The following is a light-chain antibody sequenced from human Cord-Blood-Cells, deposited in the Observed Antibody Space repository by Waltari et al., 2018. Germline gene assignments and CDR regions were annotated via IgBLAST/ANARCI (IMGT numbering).Light chain of an antibody. CDR3: SSYTSSSTWV. J-gene: IGLJ3*02. Sequence: QSALTQPASVSGSPGQSTPISCTGTSRDVGGYNYVSWYQQHPGKAPKLMIYEVSNRPSGVSNRFSGSKSGNTASLTISGLQAEDEADYYCSSYTSSSTWVFGGGTKLTVL. CDR2: EVS. CDR1: SRDVGGYNY. V-gene: IGLV2-14*01.